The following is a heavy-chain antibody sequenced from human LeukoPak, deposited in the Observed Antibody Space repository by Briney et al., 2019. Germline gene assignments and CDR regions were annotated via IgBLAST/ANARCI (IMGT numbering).Heavy chain of an antibody. CDR2: IIPIFGTA. V-gene: IGHV1-69*05. CDR1: GGTFSSYA. D-gene: IGHD3-22*01. Sequence: SVKVSCKASGGTFSSYAISWVRQAPGRGLEWMGGIIPIFGTANYAQKFQGRVTITTDESTSTAYMELSSLRSEDTAVYYCARDDTSGYYHFDYWGQGTLVTVSS. CDR3: ARDDTSGYYHFDY. J-gene: IGHJ4*02.